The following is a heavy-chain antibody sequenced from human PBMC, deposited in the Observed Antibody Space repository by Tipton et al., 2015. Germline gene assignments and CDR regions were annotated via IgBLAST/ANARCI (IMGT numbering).Heavy chain of an antibody. V-gene: IGHV4-59*01. CDR2: IFYDGST. CDR3: ARARGRHGGLFDS. CDR1: SGSISRSY. D-gene: IGHD4-23*01. Sequence: TLSLTCTVSSGSISRSYWSWIRQPPGKGLEWIGYIFYDGSTNYNPSLKSRLTISVDTSKTQFSLKMSSVTASDTAVYYCARARGRHGGLFDSWGQGTLVTVSS. J-gene: IGHJ4*02.